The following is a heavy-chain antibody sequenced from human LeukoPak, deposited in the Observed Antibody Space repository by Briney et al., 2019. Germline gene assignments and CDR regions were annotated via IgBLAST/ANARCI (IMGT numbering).Heavy chain of an antibody. Sequence: GGSLRLSCTASGFTFDDYAMHWVRQAPGKGLEWVSGISWNSGSIGYADSVKGRFTISRDNAKNSLYLQMNSLRAEDTAVYYCAREVTGYCTNGVCYKGAFDYWGQGTLVTVSS. CDR2: ISWNSGSI. D-gene: IGHD2-8*01. CDR3: AREVTGYCTNGVCYKGAFDY. J-gene: IGHJ4*02. V-gene: IGHV3-9*01. CDR1: GFTFDDYA.